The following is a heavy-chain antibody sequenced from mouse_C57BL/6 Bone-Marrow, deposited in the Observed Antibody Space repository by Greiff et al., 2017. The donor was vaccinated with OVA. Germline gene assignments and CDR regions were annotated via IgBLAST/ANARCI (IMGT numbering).Heavy chain of an antibody. CDR3: ALQSPYWYVDV. J-gene: IGHJ1*03. CDR2: IYPGSGNT. Sequence: QVQLQQSGAELVRPGASVKLSCKASGYTFTDYYINWVKQRPGQGLEWIARIYPGSGNTYYNEKFKGKATLTAEKSSSTAYMQLSSLTSEDSAVYFCALQSPYWYVDVWAQGPRSPSPQ. V-gene: IGHV1-76*01. CDR1: GYTFTDYY.